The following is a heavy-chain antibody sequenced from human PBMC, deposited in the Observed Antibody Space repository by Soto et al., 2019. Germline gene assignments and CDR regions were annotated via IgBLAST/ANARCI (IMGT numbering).Heavy chain of an antibody. CDR3: ARNEYSTTFYYYGMDV. D-gene: IGHD6-6*01. V-gene: IGHV1-69*01. CDR1: GGTFSSYA. Sequence: QVQLVQSGAEVKKPGSSVKVSCKASGGTFSSYAITWVRQAPGQGLEWMRRIIPIFGTANYNQKFQGRVTITADESTSTAYMELSSLRSEDTAVYYCARNEYSTTFYYYGMDVWGQGTTVTVSS. J-gene: IGHJ6*02. CDR2: IIPIFGTA.